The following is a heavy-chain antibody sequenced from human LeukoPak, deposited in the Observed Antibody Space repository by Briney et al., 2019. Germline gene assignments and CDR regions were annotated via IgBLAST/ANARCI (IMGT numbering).Heavy chain of an antibody. J-gene: IGHJ2*01. V-gene: IGHV1-18*01. Sequence: ASVKVSCKASGYTFTSYGISWVRQAPGQGLEWMGWISAYNGNTNYAQKLQGRVTMTTDTSASTAYMELSSLRSEDTAVYYCAREQYYYDSSGYYYRSNWYFDLWGRGTLVTVSS. CDR1: GYTFTSYG. CDR3: AREQYYYDSSGYYYRSNWYFDL. D-gene: IGHD3-22*01. CDR2: ISAYNGNT.